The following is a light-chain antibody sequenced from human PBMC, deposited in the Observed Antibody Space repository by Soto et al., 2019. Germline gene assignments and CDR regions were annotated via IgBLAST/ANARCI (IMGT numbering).Light chain of an antibody. CDR3: RQYDSYSWT. CDR1: QSISSW. CDR2: RAS. J-gene: IGKJ1*01. Sequence: DIQMTQSPSTLSASVGDRVTITCRASQSISSWLGWYQQKPGKAPKLLIYRASSLESGVPSRFRGSGSGTEFTLTISSLQPDDFATYYCRQYDSYSWTXGQGTKV. V-gene: IGKV1-5*03.